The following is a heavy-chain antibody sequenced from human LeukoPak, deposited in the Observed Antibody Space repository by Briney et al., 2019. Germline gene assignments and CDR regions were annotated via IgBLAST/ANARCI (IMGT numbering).Heavy chain of an antibody. Sequence: EASVKVSCTASGGTFSSYAMSWVRQAPGQGLEWMGGIIPIFGTANYAQKFQGRVTITADESTSTAYMELSSLRSEDTAVYYCARDNQYSYGPGPFDYWGQGTLVTVSS. CDR3: ARDNQYSYGPGPFDY. CDR1: GGTFSSYA. D-gene: IGHD5-18*01. J-gene: IGHJ4*02. V-gene: IGHV1-69*13. CDR2: IIPIFGTA.